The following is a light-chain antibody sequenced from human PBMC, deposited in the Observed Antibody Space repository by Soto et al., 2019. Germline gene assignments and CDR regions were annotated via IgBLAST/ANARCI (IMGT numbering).Light chain of an antibody. CDR3: CSYAGSRSYA. Sequence: QSALTQPASVSGSPGQSITISCTGTSSDVGNYNLVSWYQQHPGKAPKLMIYEGSKRPSGVSNRFSGSKSGNTASLTISGLQAEDEADYYCCSYAGSRSYAFGTGTKVTVL. CDR1: SSDVGNYNL. V-gene: IGLV2-23*01. J-gene: IGLJ1*01. CDR2: EGS.